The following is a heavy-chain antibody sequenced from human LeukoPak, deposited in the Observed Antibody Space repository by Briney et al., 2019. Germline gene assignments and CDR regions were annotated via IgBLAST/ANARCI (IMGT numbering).Heavy chain of an antibody. CDR1: GFTFSSYE. Sequence: GGSLRLSCAASGFTFSSYEMNWVRQAPGKGLEWVSSISSSSGYIYYADSVKGRFTISRDNSKNSVYLQMNSLRAEDTAVYYCARGLSRRGLMVVDDAFDIWGQGTMVTVSS. V-gene: IGHV3-21*01. D-gene: IGHD3-22*01. J-gene: IGHJ3*02. CDR3: ARGLSRRGLMVVDDAFDI. CDR2: ISSSSGYI.